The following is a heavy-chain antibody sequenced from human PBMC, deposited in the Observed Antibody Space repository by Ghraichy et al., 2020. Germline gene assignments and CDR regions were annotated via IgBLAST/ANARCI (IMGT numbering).Heavy chain of an antibody. CDR2: ISSTGGSI. D-gene: IGHD3-16*01. Sequence: GGSLRLSCAASGFTFSTHTMHWVRQAPGKGLEWVSSISSTGGSIYYTDSVKGRFTISRDNAKNSLFLQMNSLRDEDAAVYYCARDHPVTLSDVELLWGTTRSSNIFDSWGRGTLVTVSS. V-gene: IGHV3-48*02. CDR3: ARDHPVTLSDVELLWGTTRSSNIFDS. J-gene: IGHJ4*02. CDR1: GFTFSTHT.